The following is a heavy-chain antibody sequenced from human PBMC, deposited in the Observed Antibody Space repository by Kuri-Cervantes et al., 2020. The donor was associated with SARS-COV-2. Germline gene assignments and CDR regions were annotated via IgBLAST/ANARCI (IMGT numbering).Heavy chain of an antibody. CDR1: GFTFDDYA. J-gene: IGHJ4*02. Sequence: SLKISCAASGFTFDDYAMHWVRQAPGKGLEWVSGISWNSGSIGYADSVKGRFTISRDNAKNSLYLQMNSLRAEDTAVYYCARAGRWLQSTPFDYWGQGTLVTVSS. CDR2: ISWNSGSI. D-gene: IGHD5-24*01. V-gene: IGHV3-9*01. CDR3: ARAGRWLQSTPFDY.